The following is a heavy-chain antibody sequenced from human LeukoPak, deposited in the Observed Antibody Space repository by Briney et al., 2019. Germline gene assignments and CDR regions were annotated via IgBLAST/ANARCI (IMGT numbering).Heavy chain of an antibody. CDR1: GYTFTTYY. Sequence: GASVKVSCKASGYTFTTYYIHWVRQAPGQGLEWMGVINPSGGSTTYAQKFQGRVTMTRDTSTSTVYMELSSLISEDTAMYCCARRKGGSYVDYWGQGTLVTVSS. V-gene: IGHV1-46*01. CDR2: INPSGGST. J-gene: IGHJ4*02. CDR3: ARRKGGSYVDY. D-gene: IGHD3-16*01.